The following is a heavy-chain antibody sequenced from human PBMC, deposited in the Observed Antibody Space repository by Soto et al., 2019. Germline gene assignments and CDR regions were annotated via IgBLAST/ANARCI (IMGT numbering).Heavy chain of an antibody. J-gene: IGHJ4*02. CDR2: ISGSGDST. Sequence: EVQLLESGGGLVQPGGSLRLSCAASGFTFSNYAMRWVRQAPGKGLEWVSAISGSGDSTYYADSVKGRFTISRDNSKNTLYLQMNSLRAEDTAVYYGAKRGSGSYFDYWGQGTLVTVSS. D-gene: IGHD1-26*01. CDR1: GFTFSNYA. CDR3: AKRGSGSYFDY. V-gene: IGHV3-23*01.